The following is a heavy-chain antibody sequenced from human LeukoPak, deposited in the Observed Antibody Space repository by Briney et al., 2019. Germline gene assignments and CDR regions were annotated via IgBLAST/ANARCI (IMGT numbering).Heavy chain of an antibody. CDR2: ISRNGGTT. CDR1: GLTFDEYT. Sequence: GGSLRLSCAASGLTFDEYTMHWVRQGPGKGLEWVSLISRNGGTTRYADSVKGRFIISRDNTKNSLYLQMNSLRAEDTAVYYCAKDGGSDPDSFDIWGQGTMVTVSS. J-gene: IGHJ3*02. V-gene: IGHV3-43*01. CDR3: AKDGGSDPDSFDI. D-gene: IGHD2-21*02.